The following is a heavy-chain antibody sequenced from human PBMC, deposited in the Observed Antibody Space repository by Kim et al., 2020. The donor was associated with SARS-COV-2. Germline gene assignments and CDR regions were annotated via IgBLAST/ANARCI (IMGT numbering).Heavy chain of an antibody. CDR1: GFTFSSYD. CDR2: IDTAGDT. V-gene: IGHV3-13*01. CDR3: AGGYGSSWYWAFDI. J-gene: IGHJ3*02. D-gene: IGHD6-13*01. Sequence: GGSLRLSCAASGFTFSSYDMHWVRQATGKGLEWVSDIDTAGDTYYPVSVKGRFTTSRENAKKSLYHQIISLRAGDTAVYYCAGGYGSSWYWAFDIWGQGT.